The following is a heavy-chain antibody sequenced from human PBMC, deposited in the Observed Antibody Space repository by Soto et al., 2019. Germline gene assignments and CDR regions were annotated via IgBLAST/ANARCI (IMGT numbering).Heavy chain of an antibody. Sequence: SDTLSLTCTVPGGSISSYYWSWIRQPPGKGLEWIGYIYYSGSTNYNPSLKSRVTISVDTSKNQFSLKLSSVTAADTAVYYCARDRTAGYSYYYGMDVWGQGTTVT. CDR1: GGSISSYY. D-gene: IGHD3-9*01. CDR3: ARDRTAGYSYYYGMDV. J-gene: IGHJ6*02. V-gene: IGHV4-59*01. CDR2: IYYSGST.